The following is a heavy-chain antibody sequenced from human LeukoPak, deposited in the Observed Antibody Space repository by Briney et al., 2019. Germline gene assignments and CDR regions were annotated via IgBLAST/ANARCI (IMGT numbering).Heavy chain of an antibody. V-gene: IGHV1-2*02. CDR2: INPDSGGT. CDR3: ARDRSMVRGVLAF. J-gene: IGHJ4*02. CDR1: GYTFTGYY. D-gene: IGHD3-10*01. Sequence: ASVKVSCKASGYTFTGYYIHWVRQAPGQGPEWMGWINPDSGGTNYAQNFKGRVTMTRDTSISTAYMELSRLRSDDTAVYYCARDRSMVRGVLAFWGQGTLVTVSS.